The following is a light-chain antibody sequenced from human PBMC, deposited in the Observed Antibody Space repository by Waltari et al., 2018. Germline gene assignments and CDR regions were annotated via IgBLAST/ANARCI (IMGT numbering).Light chain of an antibody. CDR3: ASWDDNLSGWV. J-gene: IGLJ3*02. V-gene: IGLV1-47*01. CDR2: RNN. Sequence: QSVLTQPPSASGTPGQRVTISCSGSSSNIGRSYVYWYQQLPGTAPKLLSYRNNQRPSGVPDRFSGSKAGTSASLAISGLRSEDEADYYCASWDDNLSGWVFGGGTKLTVL. CDR1: SSNIGRSY.